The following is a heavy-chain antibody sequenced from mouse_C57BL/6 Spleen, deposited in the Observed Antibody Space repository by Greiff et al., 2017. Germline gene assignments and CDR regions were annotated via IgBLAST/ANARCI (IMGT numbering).Heavy chain of an antibody. V-gene: IGHV1-64*01. J-gene: IGHJ4*01. CDR1: GYTFTSYW. Sequence: QVQLKQPGAELVKPGASVKLSCKASGYTFTSYWMHWVKQRPGQGLEWIGMIHPNSGSTNYNEKFKSKATLTVDKSSSTAYMQLSSLTSEDSAVYYCVDSSCRRGYAMDYWGQGTSVTVSS. CDR3: VDSSCRRGYAMDY. D-gene: IGHD3-2*02. CDR2: IHPNSGST.